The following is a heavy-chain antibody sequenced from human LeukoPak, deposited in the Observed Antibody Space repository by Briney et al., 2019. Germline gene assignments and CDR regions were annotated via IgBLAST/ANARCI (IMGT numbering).Heavy chain of an antibody. CDR1: GYTFTRYG. CDR2: ISANNGDT. D-gene: IGHD2-15*01. CDR3: ARDFFHGHCAGLSCFLLDY. J-gene: IGHJ4*02. Sequence: GASVKVSCKASGYTFTRYGISWVRQAPGQGLEWMGRISANNGDTNSAQKFQGRVTMTTDTSTSTAYMELRSLRSDDTAVYYCARDFFHGHCAGLSCFLLDYWGQGSLATVSS. V-gene: IGHV1-18*01.